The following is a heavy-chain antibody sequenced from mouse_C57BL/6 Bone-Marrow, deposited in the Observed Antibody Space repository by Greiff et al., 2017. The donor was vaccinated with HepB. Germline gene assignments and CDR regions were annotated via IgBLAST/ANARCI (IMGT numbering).Heavy chain of an antibody. CDR2: ISDGGSYT. J-gene: IGHJ3*01. CDR3: ARERGFYYDYGFAY. V-gene: IGHV5-4*01. CDR1: GFTFSSYA. D-gene: IGHD2-4*01. Sequence: EVNLVESGGGLVKPGGSLKLSCAASGFTFSSYAMSWVRQTPEKRLEWVATISDGGSYTYYPDNVKGRFTISRDNAKNNLYLQMSHLKSEDTAMYYCARERGFYYDYGFAYWGQGTRVTVSA.